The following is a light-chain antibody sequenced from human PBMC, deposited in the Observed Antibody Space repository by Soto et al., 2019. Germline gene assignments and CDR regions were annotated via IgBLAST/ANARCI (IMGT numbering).Light chain of an antibody. CDR1: ESIGDY. CDR3: QQYVTSPSIT. CDR2: AAS. J-gene: IGKJ5*01. V-gene: IGKV3-20*01. Sequence: EIVWTQSPGALSLSPGDRATLSCWASESIGDYVAWYQQRPGQAPRLLIYAASRRAAGTPHRFSGSGSERAFTLAISGLEPADFGVYYCQQYVTSPSITFGQGTRLEI.